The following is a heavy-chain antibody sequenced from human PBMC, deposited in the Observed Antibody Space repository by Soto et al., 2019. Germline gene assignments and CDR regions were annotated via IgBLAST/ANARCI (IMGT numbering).Heavy chain of an antibody. D-gene: IGHD3-3*01. Sequence: SETLSLTCNVSGGSISDFYWSWIRQSPGKRLEWIGYLYYTGSTNYNPALKSRVTISLDTSKNQFSLQVRSVTAADTAVYYCASGGGYDFRSSQAPPIDVWGQGTTVTVSS. CDR3: ASGGGYDFRSSQAPPIDV. J-gene: IGHJ6*02. V-gene: IGHV4-59*01. CDR2: LYYTGST. CDR1: GGSISDFY.